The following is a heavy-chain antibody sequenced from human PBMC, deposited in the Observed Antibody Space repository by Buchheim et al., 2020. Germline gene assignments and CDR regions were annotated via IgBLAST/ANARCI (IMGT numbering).Heavy chain of an antibody. D-gene: IGHD6-19*01. CDR3: TRDPPYSGWSFDY. Sequence: QVELEESGGGVVQPGRSLRLSCAASGFTFSSYGMHWVRQAPGKGLEWVIMIWHDGSNTHYAESVRGRFTISRDNSRDTVYLQMNNRRGEDTAVYYCTRDPPYSGWSFDYWGQGTL. J-gene: IGHJ4*02. V-gene: IGHV3-33*01. CDR1: GFTFSSYG. CDR2: IWHDGSNT.